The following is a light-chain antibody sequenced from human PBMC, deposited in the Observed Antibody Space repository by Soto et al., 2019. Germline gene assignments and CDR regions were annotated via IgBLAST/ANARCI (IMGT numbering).Light chain of an antibody. Sequence: DIQMTQSPSSLSASVGDRVTITCRASQSISSYLNWYQQKPGKAPNLLIYAASTLQSGVPSRFSASGVGTDFTLTISSLQAEDFATYYCQQVRSYPSTFGGGTKVDIK. CDR1: QSISSY. CDR2: AAS. V-gene: IGKV1-39*01. J-gene: IGKJ4*01. CDR3: QQVRSYPST.